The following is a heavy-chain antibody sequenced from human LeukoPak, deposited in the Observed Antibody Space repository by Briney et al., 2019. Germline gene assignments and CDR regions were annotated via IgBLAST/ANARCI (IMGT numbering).Heavy chain of an antibody. J-gene: IGHJ3*01. D-gene: IGHD3-3*01. CDR1: GFTFSSSW. CDR2: ISSDGITT. V-gene: IGHV3-74*01. CDR3: ARMEVA. Sequence: GGSLRLSCAASGFTFSSSWMHWVRQVPGKGLVWVSRISSDGITTNHAGSVKGRFTISRDNAKNTVYLQMNSLRAEDTAVYYCARMEVAWGQGTIVTVSS.